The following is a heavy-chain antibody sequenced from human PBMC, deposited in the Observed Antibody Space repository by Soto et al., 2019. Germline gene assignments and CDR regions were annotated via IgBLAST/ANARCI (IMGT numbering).Heavy chain of an antibody. CDR1: GYSFTSYW. D-gene: IGHD6-19*01. J-gene: IGHJ6*02. Sequence: PGESLKISCKGSGYSFTSYWISWVRQMPGKGLEWMGRIDPSDSYTNYSPSFQGHVTISADKSISTAYLQWSSLKASDTAMYYCARTPLYSSDPPIVGMDVWGQGTTVTVSS. CDR3: ARTPLYSSDPPIVGMDV. V-gene: IGHV5-10-1*01. CDR2: IDPSDSYT.